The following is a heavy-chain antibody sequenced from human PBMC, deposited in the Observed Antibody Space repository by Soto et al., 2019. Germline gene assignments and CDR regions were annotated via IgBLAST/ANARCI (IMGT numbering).Heavy chain of an antibody. CDR1: GGSISSSSYY. Sequence: CTVSGGSISSSSYYWGWIRQPPGKGLEWIGSIYYSGSTYYNPSLKSRVTISVDTSKNQFSLKLSSVTAADTALYYCARTTVTTGFYYGMDLWGQGTMVTVSS. J-gene: IGHJ6*02. CDR3: ARTTVTTGFYYGMDL. CDR2: IYYSGST. D-gene: IGHD4-17*01. V-gene: IGHV4-39*01.